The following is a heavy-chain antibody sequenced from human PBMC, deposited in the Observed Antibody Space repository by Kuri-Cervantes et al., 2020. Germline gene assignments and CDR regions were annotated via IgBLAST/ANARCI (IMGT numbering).Heavy chain of an antibody. CDR2: ISGSGGST. D-gene: IGHD4-17*01. Sequence: GESLKISCAASGFTFSSYAMSWVRQAPGKGLEWVSAISGSGGSTYYADSVKGRFTISRDNSKNTLYLQMDSLRAEDTAVYYCARPTRPDYYYMDVWGKGTTVTVSS. CDR3: ARPTRPDYYYMDV. CDR1: GFTFSSYA. J-gene: IGHJ6*03. V-gene: IGHV3-23*01.